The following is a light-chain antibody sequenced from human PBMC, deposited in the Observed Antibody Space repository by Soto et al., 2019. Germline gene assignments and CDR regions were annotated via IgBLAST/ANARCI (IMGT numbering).Light chain of an antibody. CDR1: SSDVGGYNY. CDR2: EVS. Sequence: QAALTQPASVSGSPGQSITIAGTGTSSDVGGYNYVSWYQQHPGKAPKLMIYEVSNRPSGVANRFSGSKYGNTASLTISGLQDEDEGDYYFSSYTSSSTLYVFGTGTKLTVL. CDR3: SSYTSSSTLYV. J-gene: IGLJ1*01. V-gene: IGLV2-14*01.